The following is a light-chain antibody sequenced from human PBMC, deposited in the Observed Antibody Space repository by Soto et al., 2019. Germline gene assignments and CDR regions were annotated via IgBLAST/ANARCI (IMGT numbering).Light chain of an antibody. CDR3: QSYDSSLSVV. J-gene: IGLJ2*01. CDR2: GNS. CDR1: SSNIGAGYD. Sequence: QSVLTQPPSVSGAPGQRVTISCTGSSSNIGAGYDVHWYQQLPGTAPKRLIYGNSNRPSGVPDRFSGSKSGTSASLAITGLQADDDADYYCQSYDSSLSVVFGGGTKLTVL. V-gene: IGLV1-40*01.